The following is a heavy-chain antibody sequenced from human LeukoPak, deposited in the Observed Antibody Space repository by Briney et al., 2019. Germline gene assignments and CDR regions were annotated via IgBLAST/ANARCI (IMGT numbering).Heavy chain of an antibody. J-gene: IGHJ4*02. V-gene: IGHV3-74*01. CDR1: GFTFNRCW. Sequence: GGSLRLSCVVSGFTFNRCWMNWVRQAPGKGLVWVSRIDRDGSRINYADSVKGRFTISRDNGKNTLFLQMNSLRAEDAAVYYCVRGNDYGGPHYWGQGTLVTVSS. D-gene: IGHD4-23*01. CDR3: VRGNDYGGPHY. CDR2: IDRDGSRI.